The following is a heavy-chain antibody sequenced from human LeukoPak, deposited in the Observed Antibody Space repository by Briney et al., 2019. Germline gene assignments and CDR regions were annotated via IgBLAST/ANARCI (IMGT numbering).Heavy chain of an antibody. CDR3: AKDGSNSLDY. Sequence: PGETLRLSCAASGFTFSSHGMNWVRQAPGKGLEWVSGISGSGGNTYYADSVKGRFTVSRDDSKSTLYLQMNSLRAEDTAVYYCAKDGSNSLDYWGQGTLVTVSS. V-gene: IGHV3-23*01. CDR1: GFTFSSHG. CDR2: ISGSGGNT. J-gene: IGHJ4*02. D-gene: IGHD4-11*01.